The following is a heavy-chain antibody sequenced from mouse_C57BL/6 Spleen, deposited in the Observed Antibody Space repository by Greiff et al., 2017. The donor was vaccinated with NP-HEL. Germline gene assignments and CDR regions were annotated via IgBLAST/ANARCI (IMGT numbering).Heavy chain of an antibody. CDR1: GYTFTDYE. V-gene: IGHV1-15*01. J-gene: IGHJ4*01. CDR3: TRPYYGSTYYYAMDY. Sequence: QVQLQQSGAELVRPGASVTLSCKASGYTFTDYEMHWVKQTPVHGLEWIGAIDPETGGTAYNQKFKGKAILTADKSSGTAYMELRSLTSEDSAVYYCTRPYYGSTYYYAMDYWGQGTSVTVSS. D-gene: IGHD1-1*01. CDR2: IDPETGGT.